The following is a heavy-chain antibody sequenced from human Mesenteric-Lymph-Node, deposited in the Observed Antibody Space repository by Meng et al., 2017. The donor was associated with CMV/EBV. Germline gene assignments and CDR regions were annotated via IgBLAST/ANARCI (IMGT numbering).Heavy chain of an antibody. Sequence: GESLKISCAASGFTFSSYAMSWVRQAPGKGLEWVSAISGSGGSTYYADSVKGRFTISRDNSKNTLYLQMNSLRAEDTAVYYCACFDWYTDAFDIWGQGTMVTVSS. J-gene: IGHJ3*02. D-gene: IGHD3-9*01. CDR2: ISGSGGST. CDR1: GFTFSSYA. CDR3: ACFDWYTDAFDI. V-gene: IGHV3-23*01.